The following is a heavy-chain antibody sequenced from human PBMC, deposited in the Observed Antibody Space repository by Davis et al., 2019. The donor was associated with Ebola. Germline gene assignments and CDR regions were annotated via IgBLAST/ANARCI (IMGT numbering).Heavy chain of an antibody. Sequence: ASVKVSCKASGYTFTGYYMHWVRQAPGQGLEWMGWINPNSGGTNYAQKFQGRVTMTTDTSTSTAYMELRSLRSDDTAVYYCASAGYNWNYWFDPWGQGTLVTVSS. CDR1: GYTFTGYY. V-gene: IGHV1-2*02. D-gene: IGHD1-7*01. J-gene: IGHJ5*02. CDR3: ASAGYNWNYWFDP. CDR2: INPNSGGT.